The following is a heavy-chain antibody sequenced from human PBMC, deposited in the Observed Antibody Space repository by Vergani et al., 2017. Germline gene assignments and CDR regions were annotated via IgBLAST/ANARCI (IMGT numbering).Heavy chain of an antibody. J-gene: IGHJ4*02. CDR1: GGTFSSYA. Sequence: QVQLVQSGAEVKKPGSSVKVSCKASGGTFSSYAISWVRQAPGQGLEWMGMIIPIFGTANYAQKFQGRVTITADESTSTAYMWLSSLRSEDTAVYYCARDTYYYDSSAHGTFDYWGQGTLVTVSS. V-gene: IGHV1-69*18. CDR2: IIPIFGTA. CDR3: ARDTYYYDSSAHGTFDY. D-gene: IGHD3-22*01.